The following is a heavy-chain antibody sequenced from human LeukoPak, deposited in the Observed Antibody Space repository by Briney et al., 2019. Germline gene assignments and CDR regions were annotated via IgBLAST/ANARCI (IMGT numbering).Heavy chain of an antibody. CDR1: GFTFSNYA. D-gene: IGHD4-17*01. V-gene: IGHV3-23*01. J-gene: IGHJ6*02. Sequence: GASLRLSCAASGFTFSNYAMSWVRQAPGKGLEWVSVISGSGDNTYYADSVEGRFTISRDNSKNTLYLHMNSLRAKDTAVYYCAKPRGYSTVTTYYYYGIDVWGQGTTVTVSS. CDR3: AKPRGYSTVTTYYYYGIDV. CDR2: ISGSGDNT.